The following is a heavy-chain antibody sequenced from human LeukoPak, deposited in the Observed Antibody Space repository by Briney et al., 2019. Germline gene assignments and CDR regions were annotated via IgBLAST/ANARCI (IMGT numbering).Heavy chain of an antibody. Sequence: ASVKVSCKASGGTFSSYAISWVRQAPGQGLEWMGWINTNTGNPTYAQGFTGRFVFSLDTSVSTAYLQISSLKAEDTAVYYCARDRITMVRGRSGIVGYWGQGTLVTVSS. V-gene: IGHV7-4-1*02. CDR3: ARDRITMVRGRSGIVGY. CDR2: INTNTGNP. J-gene: IGHJ4*02. D-gene: IGHD3-10*01. CDR1: GGTFSSYA.